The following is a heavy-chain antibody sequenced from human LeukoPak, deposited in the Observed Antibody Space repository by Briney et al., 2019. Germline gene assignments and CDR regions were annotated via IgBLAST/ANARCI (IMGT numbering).Heavy chain of an antibody. CDR1: GVTVSSNN. D-gene: IGHD3-9*01. CDR2: IYRGGST. Sequence: WGSLRLSCAASGVTVSSNNMIWVRQAPGQGLEWVSVIYRGGSTYYADSVKGRFTISRDSSKNTLDLLVNSLRAEDTAVYYCAAMGPIFWTAYWGQGTLVTVSS. J-gene: IGHJ4*02. V-gene: IGHV3-53*01. CDR3: AAMGPIFWTAY.